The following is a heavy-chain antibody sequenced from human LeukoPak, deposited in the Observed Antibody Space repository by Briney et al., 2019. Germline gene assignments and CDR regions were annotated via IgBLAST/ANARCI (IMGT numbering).Heavy chain of an antibody. Sequence: GGSLRLSCTASGFIFSDYWMSWVRQAPGKGLEWVANIKQDGSEKHYVDSVKDRFTISRDNAKSSLYLQMNSLRAEDTAVHYCAKSALQDRSTWCEHYDCWGPGTLVTVSS. CDR1: GFIFSDYW. CDR2: IKQDGSEK. CDR3: AKSALQDRSTWCEHYDC. D-gene: IGHD4/OR15-4a*01. V-gene: IGHV3-7*01. J-gene: IGHJ4*02.